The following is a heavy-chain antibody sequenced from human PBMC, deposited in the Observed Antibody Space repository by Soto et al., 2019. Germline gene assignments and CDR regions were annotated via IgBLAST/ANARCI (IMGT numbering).Heavy chain of an antibody. CDR3: ASGGATGLAM. Sequence: QVQLQQWGAGLLKPSETLSLTCAVYGGPFSGYYWSWIRQPPGKGLEWIGEINHSGSTNYSPSLKSRVTISVDPSKNQFSLKLSSVTAADTAVYYCASGGATGLAMWGQGTMVTVSS. CDR2: INHSGST. J-gene: IGHJ3*02. CDR1: GGPFSGYY. V-gene: IGHV4-34*01.